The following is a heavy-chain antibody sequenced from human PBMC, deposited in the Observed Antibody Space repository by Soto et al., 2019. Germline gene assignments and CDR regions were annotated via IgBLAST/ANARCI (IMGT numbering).Heavy chain of an antibody. D-gene: IGHD6-13*01. CDR1: GGSISSYY. CDR2: IYYSGST. J-gene: IGHJ4*02. V-gene: IGHV4-59*08. Sequence: SETLSLTCTVSGGSISSYYWSWIRQPPGKGLEWIGYIYYSGSTNYNPSLKSRVTISVDTSKNQFSLKLSSVTAADTAVYYCASLYSSSWYNYFDYWGQGTLVTVPS. CDR3: ASLYSSSWYNYFDY.